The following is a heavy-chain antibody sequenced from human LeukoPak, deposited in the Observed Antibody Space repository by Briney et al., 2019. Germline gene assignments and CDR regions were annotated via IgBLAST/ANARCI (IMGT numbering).Heavy chain of an antibody. CDR1: GRSFSGYY. D-gene: IGHD6-13*01. CDR2: INHSGST. Sequence: PSETLSLTCAVYGRSFSGYYWSWIRQPPGKGLEWIGEINHSGSTNYNPSLKSRVTISVDTSKNQFSLKLSSVTAADTAVYYCARGEQQLVSFAFDPWGQGTLVTVSS. J-gene: IGHJ5*02. CDR3: ARGEQQLVSFAFDP. V-gene: IGHV4-34*01.